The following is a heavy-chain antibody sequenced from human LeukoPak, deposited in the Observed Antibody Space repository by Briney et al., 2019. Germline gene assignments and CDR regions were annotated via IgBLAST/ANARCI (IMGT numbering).Heavy chain of an antibody. J-gene: IGHJ3*02. D-gene: IGHD2-15*01. V-gene: IGHV1-69*13. CDR3: ASEDCSGGSCYYSAFDI. Sequence: GASVKVSCKASGGTFSSYAISWVRQAPGQGLEWMGGIIPIFGTANYAQKFQGRVTITADESTSTAYMELSSLRSEDTAVYYCASEDCSGGSCYYSAFDIWGQGTMVTVSS. CDR2: IIPIFGTA. CDR1: GGTFSSYA.